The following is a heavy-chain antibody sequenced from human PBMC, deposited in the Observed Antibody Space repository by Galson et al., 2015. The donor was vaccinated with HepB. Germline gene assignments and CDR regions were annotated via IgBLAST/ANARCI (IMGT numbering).Heavy chain of an antibody. D-gene: IGHD6-13*01. CDR1: GGSISSGDYY. Sequence: TLSLTCTVSGGSISSGDYYWAWIRQHPGTGLEWIGYIYYTGTTYYNPSLKSRVAISVDTSKNQFSLTVTAADTALYYCARFFGGDRYTNTWYVDFWGQGSLVTVSS. J-gene: IGHJ4*02. V-gene: IGHV4-31*03. CDR3: ARFFGGDRYTNTWYVDF. CDR2: IYYTGTT.